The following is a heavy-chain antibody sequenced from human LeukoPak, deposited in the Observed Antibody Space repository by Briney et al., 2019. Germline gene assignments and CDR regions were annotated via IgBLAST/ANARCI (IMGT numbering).Heavy chain of an antibody. CDR1: AGSISSSSYY. J-gene: IGHJ6*03. CDR2: IYYSGST. D-gene: IGHD6-19*01. V-gene: IGHV4-39*07. Sequence: SETLSLTCTVSAGSISSSSYYWGWIRQPPGKGLEWIGSIYYSGSTYYNPSLKSRVTISVDTSKNQFSLKLSSVTAADTAVYYCARDGYSSGWYDYYYYYMDVWGKGTTVTVSS. CDR3: ARDGYSSGWYDYYYYYMDV.